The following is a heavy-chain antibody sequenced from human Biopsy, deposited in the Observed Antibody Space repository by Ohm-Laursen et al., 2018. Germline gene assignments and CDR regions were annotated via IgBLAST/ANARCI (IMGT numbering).Heavy chain of an antibody. CDR3: ATPFQYYDSWGGYPPFDH. V-gene: IGHV1-69*10. D-gene: IGHD3-3*01. CDR1: GGTFSNYA. J-gene: IGHJ4*02. CDR2: IIAFFGVV. Sequence: SVKVSCKSSGGTFSNYAISWVRQAPGEGLEWMGGIIAFFGVVNYAPKFQCRVSFTADKPTTTAYMELSNLKSEDTAVYYCATPFQYYDSWGGYPPFDHWGQGTLVTVSS.